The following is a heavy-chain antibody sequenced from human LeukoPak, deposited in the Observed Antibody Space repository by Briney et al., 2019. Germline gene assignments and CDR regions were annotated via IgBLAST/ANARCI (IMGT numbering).Heavy chain of an antibody. D-gene: IGHD3-10*01. CDR3: ARLGGDTYYFGSASYPNWYFDL. CDR2: IYPDDSDS. CDR1: GYTFTTYW. V-gene: IGHV5-51*01. Sequence: GESLKISCQASGYTFTTYWIGWVRQMPGKGLECMGIIYPDDSDSTYSPSFQGQVTISADKSFSTAYLQWSSLKASDTAIYYCARLGGDTYYFGSASYPNWYFDLWGRGTLVTVSS. J-gene: IGHJ2*01.